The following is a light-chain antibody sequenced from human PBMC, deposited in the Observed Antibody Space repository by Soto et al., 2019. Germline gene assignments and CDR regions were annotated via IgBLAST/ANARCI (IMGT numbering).Light chain of an antibody. V-gene: IGKV1-39*01. Sequence: DIRMTQSLSSLSASVGDRVTNTCRASQSINSYLNWYQQKPGKVPKLLIYAASSLQSGVPSRFSGSGSGTDFTLTIRSLQPEDFATYYCQQSYSTPRTFGQGTKVEIK. J-gene: IGKJ1*01. CDR3: QQSYSTPRT. CDR2: AAS. CDR1: QSINSY.